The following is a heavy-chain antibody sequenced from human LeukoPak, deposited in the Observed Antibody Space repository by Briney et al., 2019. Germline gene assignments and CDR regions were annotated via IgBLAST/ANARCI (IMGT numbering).Heavy chain of an antibody. CDR1: GGSISISNYY. D-gene: IGHD6-19*01. CDR3: ARLHSSGWYEDY. J-gene: IGHJ4*02. CDR2: IYYSGST. V-gene: IGHV4-39*01. Sequence: PSETLSLTCTVPGGSISISNYYWGWIRQPPGKGLEWIGSIYYSGSTDYNPSLKSRVTISVDTSKNQFSLKLSSVTAADTAMYYCARLHSSGWYEDYWGQGTLVTVSS.